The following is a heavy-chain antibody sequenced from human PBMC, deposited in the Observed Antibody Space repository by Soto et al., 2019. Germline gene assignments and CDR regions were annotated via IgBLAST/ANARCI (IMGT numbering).Heavy chain of an antibody. CDR2: IYHSGST. Sequence: SETQSLTCAVSGGTISSSNWWSWVRQPPGKGLEWIGEIYHSGSTNYNPSLKSRVTISVDKSRNQFSLKLSSVTAADTAVYYCARVGFPYYYGMDVWGQGTTVTVSS. CDR1: GGTISSSNW. V-gene: IGHV4-4*02. CDR3: ARVGFPYYYGMDV. J-gene: IGHJ6*02.